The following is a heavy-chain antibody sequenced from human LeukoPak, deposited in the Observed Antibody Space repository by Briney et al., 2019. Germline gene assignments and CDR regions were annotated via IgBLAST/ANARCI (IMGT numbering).Heavy chain of an antibody. V-gene: IGHV1-2*02. Sequence: GASVKVSCKRSGATFTGYFIHWVRQAPGQGLEWMGWVNPNNGDTNYAQKFQGSVTMTRDKSISTAYMELNRLTSDDTAVYYCAGGRRYYDSPDYWGQGTLITVSS. J-gene: IGHJ4*02. D-gene: IGHD3-22*01. CDR3: AGGRRYYDSPDY. CDR2: VNPNNGDT. CDR1: GATFTGYF.